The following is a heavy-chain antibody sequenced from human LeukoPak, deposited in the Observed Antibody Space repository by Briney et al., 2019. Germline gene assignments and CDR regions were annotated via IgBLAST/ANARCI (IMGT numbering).Heavy chain of an antibody. D-gene: IGHD2-21*02. Sequence: GGSLRLSCAASGFTFDDYGMSWVRQAPGKGLEWVSGINWNGGSTGYADSVKGRFTISRDNAKNSLYLQMNSLRAEDTAVYYCARDIYCGGDCYNGMDVWGQGTTVTVSS. CDR2: INWNGGST. J-gene: IGHJ6*02. CDR1: GFTFDDYG. V-gene: IGHV3-20*04. CDR3: ARDIYCGGDCYNGMDV.